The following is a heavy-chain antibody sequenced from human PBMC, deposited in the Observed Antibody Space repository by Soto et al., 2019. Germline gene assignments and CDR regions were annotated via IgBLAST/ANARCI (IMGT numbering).Heavy chain of an antibody. D-gene: IGHD2-2*01. J-gene: IGHJ5*02. CDR1: GYTLTELS. V-gene: IGHV1-24*01. Sequence: ASVKVSGKVSGYTLTELSMHWVRQAPGKGLEWMGGCDPEDGETIYAQKFQGRVTMTEDTSTDTAYMELSSLRSEDTAVYYCATQCSSTSCYQDWFDPWGQGTLVTVS. CDR2: CDPEDGET. CDR3: ATQCSSTSCYQDWFDP.